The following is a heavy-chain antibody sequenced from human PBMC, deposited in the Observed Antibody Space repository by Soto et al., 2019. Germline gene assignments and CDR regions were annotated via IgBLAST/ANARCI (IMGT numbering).Heavy chain of an antibody. J-gene: IGHJ5*02. Sequence: QVQLQQWGAGLLKPSETLSLTCAVYGGSFSGYYWSWIRQPPGKGLEWIGEINHSGSTNYNPSLKSRVTISVDTSKNQFSLKLSSVTAADTAVYYCARGPRRVGSRSWYFSGWFDPWGQGTLVTVSS. D-gene: IGHD6-13*01. CDR1: GGSFSGYY. V-gene: IGHV4-34*01. CDR3: ARGPRRVGSRSWYFSGWFDP. CDR2: INHSGST.